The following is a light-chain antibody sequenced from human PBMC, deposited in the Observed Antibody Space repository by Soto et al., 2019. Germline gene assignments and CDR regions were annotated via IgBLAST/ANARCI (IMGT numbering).Light chain of an antibody. CDR2: GAS. Sequence: EIVLTQSPDTLSLSPGERATLSCSASQSVTNKRLAWYQQKPGQPPRLLIYGASSRAGGIPDKFSGSGSGTDFTLTINRLEPEDFAVYYCQQYGGSPYTFAQGTKLEI. J-gene: IGKJ2*01. V-gene: IGKV3-20*01. CDR3: QQYGGSPYT. CDR1: QSVTNKR.